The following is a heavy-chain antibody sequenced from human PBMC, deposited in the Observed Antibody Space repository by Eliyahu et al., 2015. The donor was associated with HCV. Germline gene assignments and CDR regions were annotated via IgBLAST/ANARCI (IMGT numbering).Heavy chain of an antibody. CDR2: INPNSGAT. J-gene: IGHJ3*01. Sequence: QVQLVQSGAEVKKPGASVKVSCKASGYTFTGYYIHWVRQAPGQGLEWMGWINPNSGATKYAQKFQSRVSMTRDTSTSTVYMELSSLRSDDTAVYYCARGSVVGGSTSTAFAVWGQGTMVTVSS. V-gene: IGHV1-2*02. CDR1: GYTFTGYY. D-gene: IGHD1-26*01. CDR3: ARGSVVGGSTSTAFAV.